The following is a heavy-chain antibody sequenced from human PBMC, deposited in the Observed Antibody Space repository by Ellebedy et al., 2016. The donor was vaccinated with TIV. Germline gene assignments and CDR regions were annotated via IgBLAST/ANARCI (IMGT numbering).Heavy chain of an antibody. V-gene: IGHV3-23*01. Sequence: GESLKISCAASGFTFSRHAMTWVRQAPGKGLEWVSAISGRGGTTYYADSVKGRFTISRDTSENTLYLQMNSLKTEDTAVYYCTADVPNRPSQIDYWGQGTLVTVSS. D-gene: IGHD2-2*01. CDR2: ISGRGGTT. CDR1: GFTFSRHA. J-gene: IGHJ4*02. CDR3: TADVPNRPSQIDY.